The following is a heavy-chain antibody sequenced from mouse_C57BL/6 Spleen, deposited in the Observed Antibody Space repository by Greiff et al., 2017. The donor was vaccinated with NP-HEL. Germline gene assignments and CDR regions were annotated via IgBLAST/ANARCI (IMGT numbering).Heavy chain of an antibody. D-gene: IGHD2-3*01. V-gene: IGHV6-6*01. CDR2: IRNKANNHAT. CDR1: GFTFSDAW. J-gene: IGHJ1*03. Sequence: VQLKESGGGLVQPGGSMKLSCAASGFTFSDAWMDWVRQSPEKGLEWVAEIRNKANNHATYYAESVKGRFTISRDDSKSSVYLQMNSLRAEDTGIYYCTRTGDGYYWYFDVWGTGTTVTVSS. CDR3: TRTGDGYYWYFDV.